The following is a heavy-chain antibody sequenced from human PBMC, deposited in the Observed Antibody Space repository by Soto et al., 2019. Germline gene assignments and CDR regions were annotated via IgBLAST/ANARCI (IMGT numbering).Heavy chain of an antibody. CDR2: IIPIFGTA. Sequence: VASVKVSCKASGGTFSSYAISWVRQAPGQGLEWMGGIIPIFGTANYAQKFQGRVTITADESTSTAYMELSSLRSEDTAVYYCAEAGDLRFPHDTDNYSYGMDVWGQGTTVTVSS. CDR3: AEAGDLRFPHDTDNYSYGMDV. CDR1: GGTFSSYA. J-gene: IGHJ6*02. D-gene: IGHD3-3*01. V-gene: IGHV1-69*13.